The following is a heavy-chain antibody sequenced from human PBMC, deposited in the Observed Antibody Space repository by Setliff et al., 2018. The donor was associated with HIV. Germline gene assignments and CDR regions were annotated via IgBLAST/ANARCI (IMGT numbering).Heavy chain of an antibody. CDR3: SKEKFTFTVVRGVIDS. D-gene: IGHD3-10*01. Sequence: GGSLRLSCAGSGFNFGGYSMSWVRQAPGKGLEWVSAIYGGGSTYYADSVKGRFTISRDSSENTLYLQMNSLRAEDTAFYYCSKEKFTFTVVRGVIDSWGQGTLVTVSS. J-gene: IGHJ5*01. V-gene: IGHV3-23*01. CDR2: IYGGGST. CDR1: GFNFGGYS.